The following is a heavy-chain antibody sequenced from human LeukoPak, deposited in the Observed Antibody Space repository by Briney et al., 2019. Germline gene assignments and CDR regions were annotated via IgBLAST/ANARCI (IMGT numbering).Heavy chain of an antibody. CDR3: ARGNWNPSYYYMDV. Sequence: GGSLRLSCVASGFTFITHSMNWVRQAPGKGLEWVSYISSSSSYIYYADSVKGRFTISRDNAKNSLYLQMNSLSADDTAVYYCARGNWNPSYYYMDVWGKGTTVTVSS. D-gene: IGHD1-20*01. V-gene: IGHV3-21*01. J-gene: IGHJ6*03. CDR1: GFTFITHS. CDR2: ISSSSSYI.